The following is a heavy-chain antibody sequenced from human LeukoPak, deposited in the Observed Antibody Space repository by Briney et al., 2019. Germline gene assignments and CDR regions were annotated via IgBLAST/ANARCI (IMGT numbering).Heavy chain of an antibody. CDR3: ATAYGSGSYGYNWFDP. CDR1: GGTFSSYA. J-gene: IGHJ5*02. V-gene: IGHV1-69*13. CDR2: IIPIFGTA. Sequence: GASVKVSCKASGGTFSSYAISWVRQAPGQGLEWMGGIIPIFGTANYAQKFQGRVTITADESTSTAYMELSSLRSKDTAVYYCATAYGSGSYGYNWFDPWGQGTLVTVSS. D-gene: IGHD3-10*01.